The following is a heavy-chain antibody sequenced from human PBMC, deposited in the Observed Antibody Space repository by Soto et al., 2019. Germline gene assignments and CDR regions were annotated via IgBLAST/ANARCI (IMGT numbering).Heavy chain of an antibody. CDR2: INPNSGGT. Sequence: ASVKVSCKASGYTFTAYYIHWVRQAPGQGLEWMGWINPNSGGTNYAQKFQGWVTMTRDTSISTAYMELSRLRSDVTAVYYCAREGKDSSGFYSDYWGQGTLVTVSS. V-gene: IGHV1-2*04. CDR3: AREGKDSSGFYSDY. J-gene: IGHJ4*02. D-gene: IGHD3-22*01. CDR1: GYTFTAYY.